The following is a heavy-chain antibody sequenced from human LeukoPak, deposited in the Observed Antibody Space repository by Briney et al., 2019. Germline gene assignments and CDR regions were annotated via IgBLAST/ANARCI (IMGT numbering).Heavy chain of an antibody. CDR1: GFTFHDHG. J-gene: IGHJ4*02. CDR2: INWNGINT. CDR3: ARDRLDGWLQEQDF. Sequence: GGSLRLSCAASGFTFHDHGMSWVRQAPGKGLKWVSGINWNGINTGYADSVRGRFTISRDSAKNSLYLQMDSLRADDTALYYCARDRLDGWLQEQDFWGQGTLVTVSS. V-gene: IGHV3-20*04. D-gene: IGHD5-24*01.